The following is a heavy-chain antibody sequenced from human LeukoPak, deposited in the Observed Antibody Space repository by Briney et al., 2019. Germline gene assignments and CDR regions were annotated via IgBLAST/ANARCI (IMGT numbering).Heavy chain of an antibody. J-gene: IGHJ4*02. V-gene: IGHV4-34*01. CDR1: GGSFSGYY. CDR3: ARKRNYSYGSGSPYYFDY. Sequence: PSETLSLTCAVYGGSFSGYYWSWIRQPPGKGLEWSGEINHSGSTNYNPSLKSRVTISVDTSKNQFSLKLSSVTAADTAVYYCARKRNYSYGSGSPYYFDYWGQGTLVTVSS. D-gene: IGHD3-10*01. CDR2: INHSGST.